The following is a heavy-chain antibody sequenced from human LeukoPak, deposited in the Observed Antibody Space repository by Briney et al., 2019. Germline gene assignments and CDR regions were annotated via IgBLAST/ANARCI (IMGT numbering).Heavy chain of an antibody. J-gene: IGHJ6*03. Sequence: ASVKVSCKASGGTFSSYAISWVRQAPGQGLEWMGGIIPIFGTANYAQKFQGRVTITTDESTSAAYMELSSLRSEDTAVYYCARDSASYYYNYMDVWGKGTTVTVSS. CDR3: ARDSASYYYNYMDV. D-gene: IGHD6-25*01. CDR2: IIPIFGTA. V-gene: IGHV1-69*05. CDR1: GGTFSSYA.